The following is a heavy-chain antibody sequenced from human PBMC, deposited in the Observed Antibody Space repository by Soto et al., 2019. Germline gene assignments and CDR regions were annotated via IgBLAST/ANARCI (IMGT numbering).Heavy chain of an antibody. CDR1: GYTFTNYV. Sequence: ASVKVSCKASGYTFTNYVIHWVRQAPGQRLEWMGWINPANGNTKYSQKFQGRVTFTRDTSESTAYIDLTSLRSEDTAVYYCARGLWFGELVSRAFDYWGQGALVT. V-gene: IGHV1-3*01. D-gene: IGHD3-10*01. CDR2: INPANGNT. CDR3: ARGLWFGELVSRAFDY. J-gene: IGHJ4*02.